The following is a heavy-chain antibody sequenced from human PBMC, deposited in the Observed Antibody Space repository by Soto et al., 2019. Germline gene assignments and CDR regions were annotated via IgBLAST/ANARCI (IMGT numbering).Heavy chain of an antibody. D-gene: IGHD1-26*01. Sequence: GEYLKISCKGSGYSFESHWVEWVRQMPEKGVEWIGNIYPGDSDTKYSPAFRGQVTISADTSVSTAYLQWRSLEATDSAIYYCARYSGRYWHYLDFWGQGTLVTVSS. J-gene: IGHJ4*02. CDR2: IYPGDSDT. CDR3: ARYSGRYWHYLDF. V-gene: IGHV5-51*01. CDR1: GYSFESHW.